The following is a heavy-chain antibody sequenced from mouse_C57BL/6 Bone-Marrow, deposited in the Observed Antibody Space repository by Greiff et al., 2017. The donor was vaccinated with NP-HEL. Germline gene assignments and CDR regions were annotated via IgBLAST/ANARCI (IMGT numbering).Heavy chain of an antibody. V-gene: IGHV1-64*01. CDR3: ARWGGIYGIYAMDC. D-gene: IGHD1-1*01. J-gene: IGHJ4*01. Sequence: QVQLQQPGAELVKPGASVKLSCKASGYTFTSYWMHWVKQRPGQGLEWIGMIHPNGGSTNYNEKFKGKATLTVDTSSSTAYMQLSSLTSEDSAVYYCARWGGIYGIYAMDCWGPGTSVTVSS. CDR2: IHPNGGST. CDR1: GYTFTSYW.